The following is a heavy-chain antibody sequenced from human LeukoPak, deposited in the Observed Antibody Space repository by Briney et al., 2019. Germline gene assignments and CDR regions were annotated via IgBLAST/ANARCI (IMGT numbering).Heavy chain of an antibody. CDR3: ARALRIGAYPSFFDY. D-gene: IGHD3-16*01. Sequence: GGSLRLSCVASGFTFSSYEMNWVRQAPGKGLEWVTYISSSGSTIYYPDSVKGRFTISRDNAKNSLYLQMNSLRAEDTAVYYCARALRIGAYPSFFDYWGRGTLVTVSS. CDR1: GFTFSSYE. J-gene: IGHJ4*02. V-gene: IGHV3-48*03. CDR2: ISSSGSTI.